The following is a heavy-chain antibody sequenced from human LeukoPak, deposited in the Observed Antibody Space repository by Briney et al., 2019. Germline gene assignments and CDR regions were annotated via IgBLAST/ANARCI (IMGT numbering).Heavy chain of an antibody. D-gene: IGHD4-17*01. V-gene: IGHV3-15*01. Sequence: PGGSLRLSCAASGFTLSKAWMSWVRQAPGKGLEWGGRIKTKTDGGTTEYAAPVRGRFTISRDDSEDTLYLQMNSLNTEDTVVYYCTTVDYGDLTPAASSHYWGQGTPVPVSS. CDR3: TTVDYGDLTPAASSHY. J-gene: IGHJ4*02. CDR1: GFTLSKAW. CDR2: IKTKTDGGTT.